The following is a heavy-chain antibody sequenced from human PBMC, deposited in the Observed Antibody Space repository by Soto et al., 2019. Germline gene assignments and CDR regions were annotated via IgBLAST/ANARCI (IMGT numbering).Heavy chain of an antibody. CDR2: ITSSSTYI. CDR1: GFTFSSYS. J-gene: IGHJ6*02. CDR3: ARALTQYCSGGSSYYYGMDV. D-gene: IGHD2-15*01. Sequence: GGSLRLSCAASGFTFSSYSMNWVRQAPGKGLEWVSSITSSSTYIYYTDSVKGRFTISRDNAKNSLYLQMNSLRAEDTAVYYCARALTQYCSGGSSYYYGMDVWGQGTTVTVSS. V-gene: IGHV3-21*01.